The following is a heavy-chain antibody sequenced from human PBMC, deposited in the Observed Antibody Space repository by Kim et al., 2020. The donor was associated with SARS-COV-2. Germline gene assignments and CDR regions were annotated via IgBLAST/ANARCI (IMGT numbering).Heavy chain of an antibody. CDR2: IYPGDSDT. CDR3: ARHLIGYYGSGWGTRYYYDGMDV. J-gene: IGHJ6*02. V-gene: IGHV5-51*01. CDR1: GYSFTSYW. Sequence: GESLKISCKGSGYSFTSYWIGWVRQMPGKGLEWVGIIYPGDSDTRYSPPFQGQVTISADKSISTAYLQWSSLKASDTAMYYCARHLIGYYGSGWGTRYYYDGMDVWGQGTTVTVSS. D-gene: IGHD3-10*01.